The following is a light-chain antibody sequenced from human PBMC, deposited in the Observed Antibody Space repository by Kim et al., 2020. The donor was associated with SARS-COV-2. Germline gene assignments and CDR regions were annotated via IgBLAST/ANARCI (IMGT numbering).Light chain of an antibody. V-gene: IGLV2-8*01. J-gene: IGLJ2*01. CDR1: DVAGYGY. CDR2: DVN. Sequence: SGSPGQSVPISCSDVAGYGYVAWYQQHSGKAPKLIIYDVNKRASGVPDRLSGSKSDNTASLTVSGLQAEDEADYFCAAYAGNNVVIFGGGTRLTVL. CDR3: AAYAGNNVVI.